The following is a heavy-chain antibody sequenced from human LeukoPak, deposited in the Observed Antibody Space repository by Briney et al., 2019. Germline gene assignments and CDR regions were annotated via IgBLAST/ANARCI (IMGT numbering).Heavy chain of an antibody. D-gene: IGHD6-6*01. V-gene: IGHV3-7*03. CDR1: GFTFSNYW. J-gene: IGHJ6*02. Sequence: PGGSLRLSCAASGFTFSNYWMSWVRQVPGKGLEWVANIKQGGSEKYYVDSVKGRFTISRDNVKNSLHLEMNSLRAEDTAVYYCAREVGQLVRVGFYTMDVWGQGTTVTVSS. CDR3: AREVGQLVRVGFYTMDV. CDR2: IKQGGSEK.